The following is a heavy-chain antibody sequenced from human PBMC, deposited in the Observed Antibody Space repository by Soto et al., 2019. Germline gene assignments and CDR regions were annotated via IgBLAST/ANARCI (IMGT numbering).Heavy chain of an antibody. J-gene: IGHJ4*02. CDR2: ISGRGTNT. CDR3: ATSFRYFDN. V-gene: IGHV3-23*01. CDR1: GSISTTTP. Sequence: PGGSLRRSCAASGSISTTTPLSWVRQAPGKGLEWVSTISGRGTNTYYADSAKGRFIISRDNLKNTVNLQMNGLGVEDTAIYYCATSFRYFDNWGQGTRVTVSS.